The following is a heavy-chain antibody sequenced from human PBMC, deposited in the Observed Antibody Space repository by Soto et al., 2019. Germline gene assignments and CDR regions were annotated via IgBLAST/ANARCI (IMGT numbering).Heavy chain of an antibody. CDR2: RNTDGSSV. D-gene: IGHD6-13*01. J-gene: IGHJ4*02. CDR3: TRDQTYAGNYYDY. Sequence: EVQLVESGGGLVQPGGSLRLSCAASGFTFSSYWMHWVRQAPGKGLVWVSRRNTDGSSVDYADSVKGRFTISRDNAKNTLYLQMNSLRIEDTAVYYCTRDQTYAGNYYDYWGQGTLVTVSS. V-gene: IGHV3-74*01. CDR1: GFTFSSYW.